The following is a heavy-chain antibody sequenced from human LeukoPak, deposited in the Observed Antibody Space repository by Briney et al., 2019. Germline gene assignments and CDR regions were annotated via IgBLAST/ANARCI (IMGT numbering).Heavy chain of an antibody. J-gene: IGHJ4*02. CDR2: ISLTGQT. D-gene: IGHD1-26*01. Sequence: SGTLSLTCGVCGGSITSTNWWSWVRQTPGQGLEWIGEISLTGQTNYNPSLSGRVTMLLDESSNHLPLHLTSVTAADTATYYCSRESGAFCPFGYWGQGTLVIIPS. V-gene: IGHV4-4*02. CDR3: SRESGAFCPFGY. CDR1: GGSITSTNW.